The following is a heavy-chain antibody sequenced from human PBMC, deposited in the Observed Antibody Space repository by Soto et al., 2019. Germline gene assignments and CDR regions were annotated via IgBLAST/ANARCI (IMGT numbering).Heavy chain of an antibody. Sequence: EVKFVESGGGLVQPGGSLTLSCVTSGITFSTYWMSWVRQAPGKGLEWVANIKTDGSEKYYVDSLKGLFTISRDNAENSVYLQLISLRAEDTAVYYCAALLQQTVADAGFDPWGQGTLVTVSS. CDR1: GITFSTYW. J-gene: IGHJ5*02. V-gene: IGHV3-7*03. CDR2: IKTDGSEK. D-gene: IGHD6-19*01. CDR3: AALLQQTVADAGFDP.